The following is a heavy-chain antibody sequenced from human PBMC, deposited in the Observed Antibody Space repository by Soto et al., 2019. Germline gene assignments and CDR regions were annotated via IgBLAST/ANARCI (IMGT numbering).Heavy chain of an antibody. Sequence: QVQLVQSGAEVKKPGSSVKVSCKASGGTFSSYTISWVRQAPGQGLEWMGRIIPILGIANYAQKFQGRVTITADKSTSTANMELSSLRSEDTAVYYCARDASYGSGSPAPFDYWGQGTLVTVSS. D-gene: IGHD3-10*01. CDR3: ARDASYGSGSPAPFDY. CDR1: GGTFSSYT. CDR2: IIPILGIA. V-gene: IGHV1-69*08. J-gene: IGHJ4*02.